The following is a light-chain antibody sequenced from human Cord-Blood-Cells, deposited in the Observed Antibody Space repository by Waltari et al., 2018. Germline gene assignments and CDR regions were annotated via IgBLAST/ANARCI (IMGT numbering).Light chain of an antibody. CDR2: QDS. J-gene: IGLJ1*01. Sequence: SYELTQPPSVSVSPGQTASITCSGAKLGDKYACWYQQKPGPSPVLVIYQDSKRPSGIPERFSGSNSGNTATLTISGTQAMDEADYYCQAWDSSTYVFGTGTKVTVL. CDR3: QAWDSSTYV. CDR1: KLGDKY. V-gene: IGLV3-1*01.